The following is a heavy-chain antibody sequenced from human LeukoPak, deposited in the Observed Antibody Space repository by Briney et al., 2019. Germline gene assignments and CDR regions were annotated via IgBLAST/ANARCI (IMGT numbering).Heavy chain of an antibody. D-gene: IGHD3-10*01. J-gene: IGHJ3*02. CDR1: GFTVSSNY. CDR2: ISSSGSTI. Sequence: PGGSLRLSCAASGFTVSSNYMSWIRQAPGKGLEWVSYISSSGSTIYYADSVKGRFTISRDNAKNSLYLQMNSLRAEDTAVYYCARDGAGDVAFDIWGQGTMVTVSS. V-gene: IGHV3-11*04. CDR3: ARDGAGDVAFDI.